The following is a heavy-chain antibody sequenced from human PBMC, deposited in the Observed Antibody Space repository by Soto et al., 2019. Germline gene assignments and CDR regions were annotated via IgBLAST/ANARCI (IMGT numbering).Heavy chain of an antibody. J-gene: IGHJ4*02. CDR2: INHSGST. Sequence: SETLSLTCTVSGGSISSSSYYWGWIRQPPGKGLEWIGEINHSGSTNYNPSLKSRVTISVDTSKNQFSLKLSSVTAADTAVYYCATHDARSLGPVDYWGQGTLVTVSS. CDR1: GGSISSSSYY. D-gene: IGHD1-1*01. V-gene: IGHV4-39*07. CDR3: ATHDARSLGPVDY.